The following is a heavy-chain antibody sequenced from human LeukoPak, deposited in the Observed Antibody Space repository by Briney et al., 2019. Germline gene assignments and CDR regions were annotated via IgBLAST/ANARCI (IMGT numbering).Heavy chain of an antibody. V-gene: IGHV4-39*07. CDR2: IYYSGST. D-gene: IGHD6-13*01. J-gene: IGHJ4*02. CDR1: GGSISSSSYY. CDR3: ARESYSRSLYFDY. Sequence: SETLSLTCTVSGGSISSSSYYWGWIRQPPGTGLEWIVSIYYSGSTYYNPSLKSRVTISVYTSKNPFSLKLCSVTAADTAVYYTARESYSRSLYFDYWGQGTLVTASS.